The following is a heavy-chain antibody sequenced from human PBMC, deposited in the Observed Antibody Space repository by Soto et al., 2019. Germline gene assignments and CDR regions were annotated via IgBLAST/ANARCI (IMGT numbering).Heavy chain of an antibody. D-gene: IGHD2-15*01. CDR1: GGSISSSSYY. CDR2: IYYSGNT. CDR3: ATMGTPATGLYYFDY. Sequence: PSETLSLTCTVSGGSISSSSYYWGWIRQPPGKGLEWIGSIYYSGNTYYNPSLKSRVTISVDTSKNQFSLNLSFVTAADTAVYYCATMGTPATGLYYFDYWGQGTLVTVSS. J-gene: IGHJ4*02. V-gene: IGHV4-39*07.